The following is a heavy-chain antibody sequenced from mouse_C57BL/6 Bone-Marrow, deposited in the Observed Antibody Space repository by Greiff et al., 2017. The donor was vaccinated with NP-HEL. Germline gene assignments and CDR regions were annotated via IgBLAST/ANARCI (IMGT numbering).Heavy chain of an antibody. Sequence: QVHVKQSGPGLVQPSQSLSITCTVSGFSLTSYGVHWVRQSPGKGLEWLGVIWSGGSTDYNAAFISRLSISKDNSKSQVFFKMNSLQADDTAIYYCATLIYYDYDEAYWGQGTLVTVSA. CDR1: GFSLTSYG. CDR2: IWSGGST. J-gene: IGHJ3*01. V-gene: IGHV2-2*01. D-gene: IGHD2-4*01. CDR3: ATLIYYDYDEAY.